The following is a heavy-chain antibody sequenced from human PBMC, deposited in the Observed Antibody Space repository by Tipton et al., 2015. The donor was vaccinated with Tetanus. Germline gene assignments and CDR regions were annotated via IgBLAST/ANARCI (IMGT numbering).Heavy chain of an antibody. D-gene: IGHD2-2*01. CDR3: AREVPAAGHFDS. CDR1: GGSISGGGYS. V-gene: IGHV4-30-2*01. J-gene: IGHJ4*02. CDR2: IYESGNT. Sequence: TLSLTCDVSGGSISGGGYSWSWIRQPPGPGKGLEWIGYIYESGNTHYNPALKSRVTISVDTSKNQFSLKLSSVTAADTAIYYCAREVPAAGHFDSWGQGTLVTVSS.